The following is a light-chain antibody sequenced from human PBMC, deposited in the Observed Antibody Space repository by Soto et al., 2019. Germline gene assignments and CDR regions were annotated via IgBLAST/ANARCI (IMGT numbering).Light chain of an antibody. CDR2: WAS. J-gene: IGKJ5*01. Sequence: DIVVTHSADSLAVSLGKMCTINCKSSQIVLYSSNNKNYLAWYQQKPGQPPRLFIYWASTRGSGVPDRFSGSGSGTDFTLTISNVEAEDVAIYYYQQYHSDPITFGQGTRLEIK. CDR1: QIVLYSSNNKNY. V-gene: IGKV4-1*01. CDR3: QQYHSDPIT.